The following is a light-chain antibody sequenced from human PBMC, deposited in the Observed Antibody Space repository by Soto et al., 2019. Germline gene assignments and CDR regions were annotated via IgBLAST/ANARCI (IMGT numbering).Light chain of an antibody. J-gene: IGLJ1*01. Sequence: QSVLTQPASVSGSPGQSITISCTGTSSDVGNYNLVSWYQQHPGKAPKLMIYDVSKRPSGVSNRFSGSKSGNTASLTISGLQAADEADYYCCSYAGDSYVFGTGTKVTVL. CDR2: DVS. CDR1: SSDVGNYNL. V-gene: IGLV2-23*02. CDR3: CSYAGDSYV.